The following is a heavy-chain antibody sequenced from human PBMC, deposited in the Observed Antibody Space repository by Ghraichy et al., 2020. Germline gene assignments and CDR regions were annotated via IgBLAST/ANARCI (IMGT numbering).Heavy chain of an antibody. V-gene: IGHV3-23*01. CDR2: ISGSGGST. Sequence: LNISCAASGFTFSSYAMSWVRQAPGKGLEWVSAISGSGGSTYYADSVKGRFTISRDNSKNTLYLQMNSLRAEDTAVYYCAKAAVVTPLLSWFDPWGQGTLVTVSS. CDR3: AKAAVVTPLLSWFDP. CDR1: GFTFSSYA. J-gene: IGHJ5*02. D-gene: IGHD4-23*01.